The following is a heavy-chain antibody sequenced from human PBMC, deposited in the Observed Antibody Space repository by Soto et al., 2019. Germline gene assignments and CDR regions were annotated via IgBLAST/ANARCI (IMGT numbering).Heavy chain of an antibody. CDR2: ISAYNGNT. V-gene: IGHV1-18*01. D-gene: IGHD2-15*01. CDR3: ARSGCSGGSCFSYYFDY. J-gene: IGHJ4*02. CDR1: GYTFTSYG. Sequence: QVQLVQSGAEVKKTGASVKVSCKASGYTFTSYGISWVRQAPGQGLEWMGWISAYNGNTNYAQKLQGRVTMTTDTSASTAYMELRSLRSDDTAVYYCARSGCSGGSCFSYYFDYWGQVTLVTVSS.